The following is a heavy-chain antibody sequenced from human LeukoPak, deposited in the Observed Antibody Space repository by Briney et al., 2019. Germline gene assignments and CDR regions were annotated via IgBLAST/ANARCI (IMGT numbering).Heavy chain of an antibody. D-gene: IGHD3-16*01. V-gene: IGHV4-59*01. Sequence: NPSQSLSPTWTVSGRSLSSYYSSWIRQPPGKGLGWNGYIYSSGRTNYNPSLKSRVTISVDTSKHQFSLKLSSVTAADTAGYYCARVVYTGGHKNWFDPWGQGTLVTVSS. J-gene: IGHJ5*02. CDR1: GRSLSSYY. CDR3: ARVVYTGGHKNWFDP. CDR2: IYSSGRT.